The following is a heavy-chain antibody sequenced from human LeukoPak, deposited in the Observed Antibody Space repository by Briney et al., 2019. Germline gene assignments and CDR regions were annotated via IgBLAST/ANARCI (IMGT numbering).Heavy chain of an antibody. CDR3: AREVGEDLEYLSSSGSYYMDA. CDR2: IYSSGTI. Sequence: PSQTLSLTCTVSGGSISSYYWSWIRQPAGKGLEWIGRIYSSGTINQNPSLKSRVTMSIDTSKNQFSLKVSSVTAADTAVYYCAREVGEDLEYLSSSGSYYMDAWGKGTTVTVSS. CDR1: GGSISSYY. V-gene: IGHV4-4*07. D-gene: IGHD3-16*02. J-gene: IGHJ6*03.